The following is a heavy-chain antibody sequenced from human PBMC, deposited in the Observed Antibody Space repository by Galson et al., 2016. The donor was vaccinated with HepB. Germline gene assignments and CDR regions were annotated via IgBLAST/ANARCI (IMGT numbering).Heavy chain of an antibody. J-gene: IGHJ6*02. Sequence: SLRLSCAASGFTFNRYTMNWVRQAPGKGLEWVAYISSSSSYIYYADSVKGRFTISRDNAKKSLYLQMNSLRVEDTAVYYCARAPIEVDGMRHYYYGMDVWGQGTTVTVSS. V-gene: IGHV3-21*01. D-gene: IGHD6-13*01. CDR1: GFTFNRYT. CDR2: ISSSSSYI. CDR3: ARAPIEVDGMRHYYYGMDV.